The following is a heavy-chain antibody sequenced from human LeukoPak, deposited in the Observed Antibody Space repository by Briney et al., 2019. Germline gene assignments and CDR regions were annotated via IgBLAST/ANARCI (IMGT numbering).Heavy chain of an antibody. J-gene: IGHJ4*02. CDR1: GGSISNFY. CDR3: ARRRFAYYYGSGSYYKD. D-gene: IGHD3-10*01. CDR2: IDYTGST. V-gene: IGHV4-59*12. Sequence: SETLSLTCTVSGGSISNFYWSWTRQPPGKGLEWIGYIDYTGSTNYNPSLKSRVTISVDTSKNQFSLKLSSVTAADTAVYYCARRRFAYYYGSGSYYKDWGQGTLVTVSS.